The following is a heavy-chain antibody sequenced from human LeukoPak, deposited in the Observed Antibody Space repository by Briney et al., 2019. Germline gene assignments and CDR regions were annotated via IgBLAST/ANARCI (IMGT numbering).Heavy chain of an antibody. CDR2: ISAYNGDT. CDR1: GYTFTSYG. V-gene: IGHV1-18*01. D-gene: IGHD2-2*02. Sequence: ASVKVSCKASGYTFTSYGVSWMRQAPGQGLEWMGWISAYNGDTNYAQKLQGRVTMTTDTSTSTAYMELRSLRSDDTAVYYCARDPYYCSSTSCYTGLYYYYGMDVWGQGTTVTVSS. J-gene: IGHJ6*02. CDR3: ARDPYYCSSTSCYTGLYYYYGMDV.